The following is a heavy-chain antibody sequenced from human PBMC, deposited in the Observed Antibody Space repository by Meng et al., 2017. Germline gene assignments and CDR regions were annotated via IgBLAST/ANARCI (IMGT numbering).Heavy chain of an antibody. Sequence: GESLKISCTASGFTFGDYAMSWFRQAPGKGLEWVGFIRSKAYGGTTEYDASVKGRFTISRDDSKSIAYLQMNSLKTEDTAVYYCTRDRSKDIVVVPAVTNLDYWGQGTLVTVSS. CDR2: IRSKAYGGTT. V-gene: IGHV3-49*03. CDR3: TRDRSKDIVVVPAVTNLDY. J-gene: IGHJ4*02. CDR1: GFTFGDYA. D-gene: IGHD2-2*01.